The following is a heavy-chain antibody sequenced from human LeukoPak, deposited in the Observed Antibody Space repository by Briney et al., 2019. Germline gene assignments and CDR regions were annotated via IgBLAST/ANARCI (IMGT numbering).Heavy chain of an antibody. CDR2: IYYSGST. D-gene: IGHD3-22*01. J-gene: IGHJ4*02. V-gene: IGHV4-39*01. CDR3: ARHRTYYDSSGYFVPYYFDY. CDR1: GGSISSSSYY. Sequence: PSETLSLTCTVSGGSISSSSYYWGWIRQPPGKGLEWIGSIYYSGSTYYNPSLKSRVTISVDTSKNQFSLKLSSVTAPDTAVYYCARHRTYYDSSGYFVPYYFDYWGQGTLVTVSS.